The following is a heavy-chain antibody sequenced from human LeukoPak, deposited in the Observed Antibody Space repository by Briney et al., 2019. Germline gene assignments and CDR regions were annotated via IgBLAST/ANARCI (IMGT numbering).Heavy chain of an antibody. J-gene: IGHJ5*02. CDR1: GFTFSSYW. Sequence: GGSLRLSCAASGFTFSSYWMHWVRQAPGKGLVWVSRINSDGSSTNYADSVKGRFTISRDNAKNTLYLQMNSLRAEDTAVYYCASGPGFYVAWELQNWFDPWGQGTLVTVSS. CDR3: ASGPGFYVAWELQNWFDP. V-gene: IGHV3-74*01. CDR2: INSDGSST. D-gene: IGHD1-26*01.